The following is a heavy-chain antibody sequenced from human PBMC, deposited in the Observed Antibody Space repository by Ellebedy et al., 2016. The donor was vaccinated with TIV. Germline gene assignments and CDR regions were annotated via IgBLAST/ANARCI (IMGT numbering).Heavy chain of an antibody. J-gene: IGHJ4*02. V-gene: IGHV3-48*01. CDR3: ASDYPRGYSYATYHFHY. CDR2: ISDNDGIT. Sequence: PGGSLRLSCAASGFTFSSYSMNWVRQAPGKGLEWVSYISDNDGITYYADSVKGRFVISRDNAKNSLSLQMNSLRAEDTAVYYCASDYPRGYSYATYHFHYWGQGTPVTVSA. CDR1: GFTFSSYS. D-gene: IGHD5-18*01.